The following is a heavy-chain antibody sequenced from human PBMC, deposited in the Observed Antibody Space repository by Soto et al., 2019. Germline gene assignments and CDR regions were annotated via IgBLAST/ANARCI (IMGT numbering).Heavy chain of an antibody. CDR1: GFTFSNGW. CDR3: TTGLSNGYYNFDY. Sequence: GGSLRLSWAGSGFTFSNGWMRWVRQAPGKGLEWVGRIKGEADGGTTDYAAPVKGRITISRDHSKDTLYLQMNSLKTEDTAVYYCTTGLSNGYYNFDYWGQGTPVTVS. CDR2: IKGEADGGTT. D-gene: IGHD3-22*01. V-gene: IGHV3-15*01. J-gene: IGHJ4*02.